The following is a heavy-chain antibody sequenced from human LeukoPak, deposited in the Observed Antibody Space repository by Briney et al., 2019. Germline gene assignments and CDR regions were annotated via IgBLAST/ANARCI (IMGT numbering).Heavy chain of an antibody. CDR2: IKQDGSEK. V-gene: IGHV3-7*01. Sequence: GGSLRLSCAASGFTFSSYWMSWFRQAPGKGLEWVANIKQDGSEKYYVDSVKGRFTISRDNAKNSLYLQMNSLRAEDTAVYYCARDSVRITMIVERSMDVWGQGTTVTVSS. CDR3: ARDSVRITMIVERSMDV. J-gene: IGHJ6*02. CDR1: GFTFSSYW. D-gene: IGHD3-22*01.